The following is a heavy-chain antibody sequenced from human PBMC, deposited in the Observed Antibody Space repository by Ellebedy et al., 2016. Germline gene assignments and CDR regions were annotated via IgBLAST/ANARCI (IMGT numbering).Heavy chain of an antibody. D-gene: IGHD4-17*01. CDR1: SGSINNYY. CDR3: AGNYGAYFDY. J-gene: IGHJ4*02. CDR2: IYYSGST. Sequence: SETLSLTCTVSSGSINNYYWSWIRQPPGKGLEWIGYIYYSGSTNYNPSLKSRVTISVDTSKNQFSLKLSSVTAADTAVYYCAGNYGAYFDYWGQGTLVTVSS. V-gene: IGHV4-59*08.